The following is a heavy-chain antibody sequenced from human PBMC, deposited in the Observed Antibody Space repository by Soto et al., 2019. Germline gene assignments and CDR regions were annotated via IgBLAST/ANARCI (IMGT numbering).Heavy chain of an antibody. V-gene: IGHV1-69*01. J-gene: IGHJ6*02. Sequence: QVQLVQSGAEVKKPGSSVKVSCKASGGTFSSYAISWVRQAPGQGLEWMGGTIPIFGTANYAQKFQGRVTITADESTSTAYMELSSLRSEDTAVYYCATDPYSGSYYGYGMDVWGQGTTVTVSS. CDR1: GGTFSSYA. D-gene: IGHD1-26*01. CDR3: ATDPYSGSYYGYGMDV. CDR2: TIPIFGTA.